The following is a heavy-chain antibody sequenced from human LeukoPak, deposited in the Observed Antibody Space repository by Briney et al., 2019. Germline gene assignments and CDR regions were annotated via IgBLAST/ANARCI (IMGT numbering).Heavy chain of an antibody. J-gene: IGHJ4*02. Sequence: GGSLRLSCAASGFTVSSNYRRWVPRAPGKGVEWVSVIYCGGSTYSEDSVKGRFTISRDNSKNTLYLQMNSRRAADTAVYYCARSRSGYSYGYPDWGQGTLVTVSS. CDR3: ARSRSGYSYGYPD. V-gene: IGHV3-53*01. CDR1: GFTVSSNY. CDR2: IYCGGST. D-gene: IGHD5-18*01.